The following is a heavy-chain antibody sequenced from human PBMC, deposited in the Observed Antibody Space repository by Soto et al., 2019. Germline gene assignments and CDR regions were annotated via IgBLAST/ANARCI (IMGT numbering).Heavy chain of an antibody. V-gene: IGHV4-39*02. CDR2: IYYSGST. D-gene: IGHD3-22*01. CDR3: AREGGYSLYYFDY. CDR1: GGSISSSSYY. J-gene: IGHJ4*02. Sequence: SETLSLTCTVSGGSISSSSYYWGWIRQPPGKGLEWVGSIYYSGSTYYNPSLKSRVTISVDTSKNQFSLKLSSVTAADTAVYYCAREGGYSLYYFDYWGQGALVTVSS.